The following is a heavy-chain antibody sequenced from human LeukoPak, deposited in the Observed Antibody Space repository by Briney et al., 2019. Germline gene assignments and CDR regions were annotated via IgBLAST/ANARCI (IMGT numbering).Heavy chain of an antibody. V-gene: IGHV4-4*07. CDR2: ISTSGST. CDR1: GGSISSYY. Sequence: RSSETLSLTCTVSGGSISSYYWSWIRQPAGKGLEWIGRISTSGSTNYNPSLKSRVTISIDTSKIQFSLKLSSVTAADTAVYYCARHWVGATDWFDPWGQGTLVTVSS. D-gene: IGHD1-26*01. J-gene: IGHJ5*02. CDR3: ARHWVGATDWFDP.